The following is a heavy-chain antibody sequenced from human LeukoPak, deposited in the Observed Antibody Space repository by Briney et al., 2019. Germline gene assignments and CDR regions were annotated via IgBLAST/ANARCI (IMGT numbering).Heavy chain of an antibody. CDR3: ARHASITMIVVVTYVDY. D-gene: IGHD3-22*01. CDR2: IYYSGST. J-gene: IGHJ4*02. CDR1: GGSISSSSYY. Sequence: SETLSLTCAVSGGSISSSSYYWGWIRQPPGEGLEWIGSIYYSGSTYYNPSLKSRVTISVDASKNQFSLKLSSVTAADTAVYYCARHASITMIVVVTYVDYWGQGTLVTVSS. V-gene: IGHV4-39*01.